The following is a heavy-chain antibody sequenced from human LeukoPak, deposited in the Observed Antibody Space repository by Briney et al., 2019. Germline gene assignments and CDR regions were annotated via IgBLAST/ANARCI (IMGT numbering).Heavy chain of an antibody. J-gene: IGHJ4*02. CDR3: ARRKDGHDY. D-gene: IGHD1-14*01. CDR1: GGSISSGFYY. CDR2: IYTSGST. V-gene: IGHV4-61*02. Sequence: SETLSLTCTVSGGSISSGFYYWSWIRQPAGKGLEWIGRIYTSGSTNYNPSLKSRVTISLDTSKNQFSLKLSSVTAADTAVYYCARRKDGHDYRGQGTLVTVSS.